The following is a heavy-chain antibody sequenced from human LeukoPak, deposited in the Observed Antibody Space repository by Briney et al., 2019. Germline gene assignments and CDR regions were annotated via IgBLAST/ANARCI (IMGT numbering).Heavy chain of an antibody. Sequence: PGGSLRLSCAASGFTFSSHWMSWVRQAPGKGLEWVANIKQDGSEKYYVDSVKGRFTISRDNSKNTLYLQMNSLRAEDTAVYYCARGPRGDGYNDYWGQGTLVTVSS. CDR2: IKQDGSEK. J-gene: IGHJ4*02. CDR1: GFTFSSHW. D-gene: IGHD5-24*01. V-gene: IGHV3-7*03. CDR3: ARGPRGDGYNDY.